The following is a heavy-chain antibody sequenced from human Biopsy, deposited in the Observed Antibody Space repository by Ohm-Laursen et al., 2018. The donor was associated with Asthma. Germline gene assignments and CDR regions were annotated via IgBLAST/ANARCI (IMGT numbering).Heavy chain of an antibody. D-gene: IGHD6-19*01. Sequence: SLRLSCAASGFPVSRDHMFWVRQAPGKGLEWVSVIYSGETSDTADSVRGRFTISRDFYKNTLYLQMDSLRAEDTAVYYCARGDSSGWSHYYFDYWGQGTLVTVSS. CDR2: IYSGETS. J-gene: IGHJ4*02. CDR3: ARGDSSGWSHYYFDY. CDR1: GFPVSRDH. V-gene: IGHV3-53*01.